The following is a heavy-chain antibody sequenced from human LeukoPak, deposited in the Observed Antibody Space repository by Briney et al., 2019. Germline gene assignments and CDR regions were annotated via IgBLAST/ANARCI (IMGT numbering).Heavy chain of an antibody. Sequence: SETLSLTCTVSGGSISSGGYYWSWIRQHPGKGLEWIGYIYYSGSTHYNPSLKSRVTISVDTSKNQFSLKLSSVTAADTAVYYCARGTIAGVVYNWFDPWGQGTLVTVSS. CDR2: IYYSGST. CDR3: ARGTIAGVVYNWFDP. V-gene: IGHV4-31*03. D-gene: IGHD6-13*01. CDR1: GGSISSGGYY. J-gene: IGHJ5*02.